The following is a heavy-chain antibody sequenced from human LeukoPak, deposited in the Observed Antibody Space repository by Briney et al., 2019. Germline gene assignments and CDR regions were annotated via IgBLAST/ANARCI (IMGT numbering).Heavy chain of an antibody. Sequence: GGSLRLSCAASGFTFSSYSMNWVRQAPGKGLEWVPYISSSSSTIYYADSVKGRFTISRDNAKNSLYLQMNSLRAEDTAVYYCARELGEWPPFVVWFDPWGQGTLVTVSS. CDR1: GFTFSSYS. J-gene: IGHJ5*02. D-gene: IGHD3-16*01. CDR2: ISSSSSTI. CDR3: ARELGEWPPFVVWFDP. V-gene: IGHV3-48*01.